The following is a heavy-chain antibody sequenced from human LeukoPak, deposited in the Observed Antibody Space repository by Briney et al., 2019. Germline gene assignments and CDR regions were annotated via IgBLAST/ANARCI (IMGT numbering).Heavy chain of an antibody. CDR1: GFTFSSYA. D-gene: IGHD2-15*01. Sequence: QSGGSLRLSCSASGFTFSSYAMHWVRQAPGKGLEYVSAISSNGGSTYYADSVKGRFTISRDNSENTLYLQMSSLRAEDTAVYYCVKGRCSGGSCYHYFDYWGQGTLVTVSS. J-gene: IGHJ4*02. CDR2: ISSNGGST. CDR3: VKGRCSGGSCYHYFDY. V-gene: IGHV3-64D*06.